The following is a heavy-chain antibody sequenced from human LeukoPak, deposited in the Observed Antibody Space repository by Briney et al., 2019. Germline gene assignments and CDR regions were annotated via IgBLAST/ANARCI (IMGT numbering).Heavy chain of an antibody. CDR1: GFIFSSYW. Sequence: SGGSLRLSCAASGFIFSSYWMHWVRHAPGKGLAWVSRINTDGSSTSYADSVKGRFTISRDNSKSTLYLQMNSLRAEDTAVYYCAKESTVTPGNVNWFDTWGQGTLVTVSS. CDR3: AKESTVTPGNVNWFDT. D-gene: IGHD4-17*01. CDR2: INTDGSST. J-gene: IGHJ5*02. V-gene: IGHV3-74*01.